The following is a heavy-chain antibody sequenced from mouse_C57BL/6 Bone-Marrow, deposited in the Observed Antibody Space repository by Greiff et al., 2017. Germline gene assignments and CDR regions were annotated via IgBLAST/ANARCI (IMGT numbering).Heavy chain of an antibody. D-gene: IGHD2-3*01. J-gene: IGHJ4*01. CDR1: GYTFTSYW. CDR3: ARYDLVSNYYAMDY. Sequence: QVQLKQPGAELVRPGSSVKLSCKASGYTFTSYWMHWVKQRPIQGLEWIGNIDPSDSETHYNQKFKDKATLTVDKSSSTAYMQLSSLTSEDSAVYYCARYDLVSNYYAMDYWGQGTSVTVSS. V-gene: IGHV1-52*01. CDR2: IDPSDSET.